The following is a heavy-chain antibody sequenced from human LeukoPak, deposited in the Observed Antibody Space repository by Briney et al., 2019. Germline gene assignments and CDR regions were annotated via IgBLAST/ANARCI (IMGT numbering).Heavy chain of an antibody. CDR2: ICYTGST. D-gene: IGHD3-16*01. CDR3: ARGGTAFDY. CDR1: GGSMSTYY. Sequence: SETLSLTCTVSGGSMSTYYWSWIRQPPGKGLEWIGYICYTGSTNYDPSLESRVTMSVDMSKNQFSLRLNFVTAADTAVYYCARGGTAFDYWGQGTLVTVSS. V-gene: IGHV4-59*01. J-gene: IGHJ4*02.